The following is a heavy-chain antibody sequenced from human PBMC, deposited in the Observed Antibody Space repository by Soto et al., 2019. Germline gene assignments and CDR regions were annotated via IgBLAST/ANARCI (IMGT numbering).Heavy chain of an antibody. Sequence: EVLLVESGGGLVQPGGSLKLSCEASGFVFKDSSIHWVRQASGKGLEWVGRIRDRAYNYATAYAASVTGRFTISRDDSNNKAYLQMDSLKNEDTAIYYCTRLISAAQDYWGQGTLVTVSS. D-gene: IGHD3-10*01. CDR2: IRDRAYNYAT. CDR1: GFVFKDSS. J-gene: IGHJ4*02. CDR3: TRLISAAQDY. V-gene: IGHV3-73*01.